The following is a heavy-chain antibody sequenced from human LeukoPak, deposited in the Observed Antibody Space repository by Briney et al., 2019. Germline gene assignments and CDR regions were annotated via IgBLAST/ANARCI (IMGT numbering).Heavy chain of an antibody. D-gene: IGHD3-3*01. V-gene: IGHV1-8*01. CDR3: ARSRGDLWSGYYPDY. CDR1: GYTFRDFG. CDR2: MNPNSGNT. J-gene: IGHJ4*02. Sequence: ASVKVSCKASGYTFRDFGINWVRQATGQGLEWMGWMNPNSGNTGYAEKFQGRVTMTRNTSITTAYMELSSLRSEDTAVYYCARSRGDLWSGYYPDYWGQGTLVTASS.